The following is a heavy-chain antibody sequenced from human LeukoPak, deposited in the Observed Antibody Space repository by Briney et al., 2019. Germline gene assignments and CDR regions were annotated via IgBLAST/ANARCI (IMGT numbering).Heavy chain of an antibody. CDR2: IKQDGSEK. V-gene: IGHV3-7*03. CDR3: ATSRTFDY. J-gene: IGHJ4*02. Sequence: GGSLRLSCAAFRFTFSSYWMSWVRQAPGKGLEWVANIKQDGSEKYYVDSVKGRFTISRDNTKNSVYLQMNSLRAEDAAVYYCATSRTFDYWGQGTLVTVSS. CDR1: RFTFSSYW.